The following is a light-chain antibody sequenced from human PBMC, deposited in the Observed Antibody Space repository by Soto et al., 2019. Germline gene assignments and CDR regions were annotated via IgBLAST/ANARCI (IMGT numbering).Light chain of an antibody. CDR1: SSDVGGYNY. CDR2: DVS. Sequence: QSALTQPASVSGSPGQSITISCTGTSSDVGGYNYVSWYQQHPGKAPKLMIYDVSNRPSGVSNRFSGSKSGKTASLTISGIPAEDEADYYCSSYTSSRTPYVVFGGGTKLTVL. CDR3: SSYTSSRTPYVV. V-gene: IGLV2-14*01. J-gene: IGLJ2*01.